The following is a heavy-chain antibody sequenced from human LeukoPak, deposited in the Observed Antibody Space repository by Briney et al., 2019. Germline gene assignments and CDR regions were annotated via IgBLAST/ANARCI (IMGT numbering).Heavy chain of an antibody. CDR1: GYTFTGYY. CDR2: INPNSGGT. Sequence: ASVKVSCKASGYTFTGYYMHWARQAPGQGLEWMGWINPNSGGTNYAQKFQGRVTMTRDTSISTAYMELSRLRSDDTAVYYCASDTYSGSYLSDYWGQGTLVTVSS. V-gene: IGHV1-2*02. J-gene: IGHJ4*02. D-gene: IGHD1-26*01. CDR3: ASDTYSGSYLSDY.